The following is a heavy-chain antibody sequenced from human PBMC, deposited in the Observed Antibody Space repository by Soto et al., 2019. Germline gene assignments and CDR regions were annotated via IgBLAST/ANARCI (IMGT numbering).Heavy chain of an antibody. CDR2: TCRYGREL. D-gene: IGHD1-1*01. V-gene: IGHV3-74*01. J-gene: IGHJ4*02. Sequence: LRLSCAASGFTFSTYCMHWVRHTPGTGLVWVSRTCRYGRELYYADSVKGRFTISRDDAKNTLYLQMDSLRVEDTGIYYCVRGTTAWRGMDYWGQGALVTVSS. CDR3: VRGTTAWRGMDY. CDR1: GFTFSTYC.